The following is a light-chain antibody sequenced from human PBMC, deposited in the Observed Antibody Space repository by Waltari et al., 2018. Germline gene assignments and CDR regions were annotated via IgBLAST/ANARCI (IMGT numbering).Light chain of an antibody. Sequence: DIQMTHSPSSLSASVGDSVTITCRESENVNNYLNWYQQKPGKAPKLLIYKASTLQSGVQSRFSGSGSGTDYTFTISSLQSEDVATYYCQHGYGTPYSFGQGTKVEIK. V-gene: IGKV1-39*01. CDR2: KAS. CDR3: QHGYGTPYS. CDR1: ENVNNY. J-gene: IGKJ2*03.